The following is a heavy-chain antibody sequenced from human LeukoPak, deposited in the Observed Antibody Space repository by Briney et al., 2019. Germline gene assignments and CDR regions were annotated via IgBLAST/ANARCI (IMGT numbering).Heavy chain of an antibody. V-gene: IGHV4-61*01. CDR3: ARLAKEVTYRAYYSDH. D-gene: IGHD5-18*01. CDR2: IYYSGST. J-gene: IGHJ4*02. Sequence: SETLSLTCTVSGGSVSSGSYYWSWIRQPPGKGLEWIGYIYYSGSTNYNPSLKSRVTISRDTSKNQFSLELSSVTAADTAVYYCARLAKEVTYRAYYSDHWGQGTLVTVSS. CDR1: GGSVSSGSYY.